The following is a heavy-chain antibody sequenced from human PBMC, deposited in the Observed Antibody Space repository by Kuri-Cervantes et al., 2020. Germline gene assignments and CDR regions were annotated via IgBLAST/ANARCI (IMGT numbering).Heavy chain of an antibody. J-gene: IGHJ3*02. V-gene: IGHV1-2*02. D-gene: IGHD3-22*01. CDR2: INPNSGGT. CDR1: GYTFTGYY. Sequence: ASVKVSCKASGYTFTGYYMHWVQQAPGQGLEWMGWINPNSGGTNYAQKFQGRVTMTRDTSISTAYMELSRLRSDDTAVYYCARQHDSSGYYFVAFDIWGQGTMVTVSS. CDR3: ARQHDSSGYYFVAFDI.